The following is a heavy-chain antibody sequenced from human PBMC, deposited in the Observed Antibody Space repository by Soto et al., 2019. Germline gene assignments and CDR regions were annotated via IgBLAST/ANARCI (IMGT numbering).Heavy chain of an antibody. Sequence: SGPTLVNPTETLTLTCTVSGLSLSNGRLGVSWIRQPPGKALEWLAHIFSNDVKSYSTSLRSRLTTSKDTSRSQVVLTMTNMDPMDSATYYCALIKDCSRTDCYLASFDTWGQGTLVTVSS. V-gene: IGHV2-26*01. CDR1: GLSLSNGRLG. CDR3: ALIKDCSRTDCYLASFDT. CDR2: IFSNDVK. J-gene: IGHJ5*02. D-gene: IGHD2-2*01.